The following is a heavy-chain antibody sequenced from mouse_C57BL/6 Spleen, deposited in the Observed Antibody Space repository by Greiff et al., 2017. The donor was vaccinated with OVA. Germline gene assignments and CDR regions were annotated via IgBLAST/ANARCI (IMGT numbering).Heavy chain of an antibody. J-gene: IGHJ3*01. Sequence: VQLQQSGPELVKPGASVKISCKASGYSFTGYYMNWVKQSPEKSLEWIGEINPSTGGTTYNQKFKAKATLTVDKSSSTAYMQLKSLTSEDSAVYYCARMSYDYDGAYWGQGTLVTVSA. D-gene: IGHD2-4*01. CDR2: INPSTGGT. CDR3: ARMSYDYDGAY. V-gene: IGHV1-42*01. CDR1: GYSFTGYY.